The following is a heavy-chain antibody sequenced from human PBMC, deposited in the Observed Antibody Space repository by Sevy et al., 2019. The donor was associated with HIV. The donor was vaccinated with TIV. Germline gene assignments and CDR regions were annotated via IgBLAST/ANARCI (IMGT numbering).Heavy chain of an antibody. D-gene: IGHD5-12*01. CDR3: AKDSGPFGSGYDTFDY. CDR2: ISGSGGST. J-gene: IGHJ4*02. CDR1: GFTFSSSA. Sequence: GGSLRLSCAASGFTFSSSAMTWVRQAPGKGLEWVSVISGSGGSTYYGDSVKGRFTISRDNSKNVLYLQMNNLRAEDTAVYYCAKDSGPFGSGYDTFDYWGQGTLVTVSS. V-gene: IGHV3-23*01.